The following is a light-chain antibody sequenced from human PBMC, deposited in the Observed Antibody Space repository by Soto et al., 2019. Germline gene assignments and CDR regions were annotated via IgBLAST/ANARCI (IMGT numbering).Light chain of an antibody. CDR2: AAT. V-gene: IGKV1D-12*01. CDR3: QQADSFPLT. J-gene: IGKJ4*01. CDR1: QFISTW. Sequence: DLQVTQSPSSVSASVGDRVTITCRASQFISTWLAWYQQKPGEAPKLLIFAATRLHSGVPSRFSGSGSGTDFTLTISSLQPEDFATYYCQQADSFPLTFGGGTKVDIK.